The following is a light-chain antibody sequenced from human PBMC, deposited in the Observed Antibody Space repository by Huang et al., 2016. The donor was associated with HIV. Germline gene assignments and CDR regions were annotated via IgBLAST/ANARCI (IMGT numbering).Light chain of an antibody. CDR1: QSVATK. J-gene: IGKJ3*01. V-gene: IGKV3-15*01. Sequence: EIVMTQSPATLSVSPGDRATLSCRASQSVATKLDWYQQRPGQAPRLLIFGASTRAPGVPARFSCSGSGTDSSLTISCLQSEDFAVYYCQQYSNWPPVTFGPGTKVDIK. CDR2: GAS. CDR3: QQYSNWPPVT.